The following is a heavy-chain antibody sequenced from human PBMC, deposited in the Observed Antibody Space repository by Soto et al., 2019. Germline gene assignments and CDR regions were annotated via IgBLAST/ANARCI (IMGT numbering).Heavy chain of an antibody. Sequence: VADGHSVDVGYCRSMIHQHPGKGLEWIGYIYYSASTYYNPSLKSRVTISVDTSKNQFAKKRSSVTAADRAGYYCRRHTLCSLGLGIPAEPLSDL. CDR1: DGHSVDVGYC. CDR3: RRHTLCSLGLGIPAEPLSDL. D-gene: IGHD3-10*02. V-gene: IGHV4-30-4*08. CDR2: IYYSAST. J-gene: IGHJ2*01.